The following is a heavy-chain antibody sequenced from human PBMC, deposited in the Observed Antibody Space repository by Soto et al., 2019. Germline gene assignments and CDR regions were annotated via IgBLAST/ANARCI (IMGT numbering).Heavy chain of an antibody. J-gene: IGHJ4*02. CDR1: GFTFATYT. Sequence: QLLESGGGLVQPGGSLRLSCAASGFTFATYTMNWVRQAPGKGLEWVSGIYGSGDSTFYADSVKGRFTISRDNSKNTLYLQMNSLRAEDTAVYYCAKDARPDGYWDSDYWGQGTLVTVSS. V-gene: IGHV3-23*01. D-gene: IGHD5-12*01. CDR2: IYGSGDST. CDR3: AKDARPDGYWDSDY.